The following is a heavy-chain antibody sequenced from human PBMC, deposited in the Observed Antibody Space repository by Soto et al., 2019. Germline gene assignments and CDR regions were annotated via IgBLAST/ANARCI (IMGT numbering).Heavy chain of an antibody. CDR1: GDTFTNYD. CDR2: MNPNSGNT. Sequence: QVQLVQSGAEVKKPGASVKVSCTASGDTFTNYDIYLVRQATGQGLECVGWMNPNSGNTDYPQKFQGRVTMTRNTYISTAYMELPSLISEDTAGYYCARVGPGYSFGMDVWGQGTTVTVSS. V-gene: IGHV1-8*01. J-gene: IGHJ6*02. CDR3: ARVGPGYSFGMDV.